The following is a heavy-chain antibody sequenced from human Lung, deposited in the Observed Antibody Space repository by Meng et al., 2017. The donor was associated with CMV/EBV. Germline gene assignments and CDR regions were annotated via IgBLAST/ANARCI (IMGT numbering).Heavy chain of an antibody. J-gene: IGHJ4*02. Sequence: GSLRLXCTVSDYSISSGFYWGCVRQPPGKGLEWIGSIHHTGSSYYNPSLKSRVTLSVDTSKNQFSLKVTSVTAADTAVYYCARGIFGVVAYWGQGTRVTVAS. V-gene: IGHV4-38-2*02. D-gene: IGHD3-3*01. CDR2: IHHTGSS. CDR1: DYSISSGFY. CDR3: ARGIFGVVAY.